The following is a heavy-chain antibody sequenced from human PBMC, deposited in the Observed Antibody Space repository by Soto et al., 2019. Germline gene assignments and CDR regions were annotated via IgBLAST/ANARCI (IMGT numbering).Heavy chain of an antibody. CDR3: ATVIPMVRGVHYGMDV. Sequence: QVQLVQSGAEVKKPGSSVKVSCKASGGTFSSYTISWVRQAPGQGLEWMGRIIPILGIANYAQKFQGRVTITADKSTSTAYMELSSLRSEDTAVYYCATVIPMVRGVHYGMDVWGQGTTVTVSS. J-gene: IGHJ6*02. CDR2: IIPILGIA. D-gene: IGHD3-10*01. V-gene: IGHV1-69*02. CDR1: GGTFSSYT.